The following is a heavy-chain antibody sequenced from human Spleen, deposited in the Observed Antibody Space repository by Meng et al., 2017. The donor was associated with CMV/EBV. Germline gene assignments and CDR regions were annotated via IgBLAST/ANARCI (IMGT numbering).Heavy chain of an antibody. D-gene: IGHD3-3*01. Sequence: GESLKISCAASGFNVSSNYMSWVRQAPGKGLEWVSVIHSGGRTYHADSVKGRFTISRDNSKNTLYLQMNSLRPEDTAVYYCTRDLPIRFLEWLGYGMDVWGQGTTVTVSS. CDR1: GFNVSSNY. J-gene: IGHJ6*02. V-gene: IGHV3-66*02. CDR2: IHSGGRT. CDR3: TRDLPIRFLEWLGYGMDV.